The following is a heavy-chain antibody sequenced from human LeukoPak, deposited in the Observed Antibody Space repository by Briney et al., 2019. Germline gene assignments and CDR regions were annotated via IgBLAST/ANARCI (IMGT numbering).Heavy chain of an antibody. V-gene: IGHV4-39*01. D-gene: IGHD2-15*01. CDR1: GGSISSDSYY. Sequence: SETLSLTCAVSGGSISSDSYYWGWIRQLPGKGLEWIGSIYSGGTTYYNPSLKSRVTISVDTSKNQFSLKLTSVTAADAAAYYCARHSRNCSGGYCYLYYWGQGTLVTVSS. CDR2: IYSGGTT. J-gene: IGHJ4*02. CDR3: ARHSRNCSGGYCYLYY.